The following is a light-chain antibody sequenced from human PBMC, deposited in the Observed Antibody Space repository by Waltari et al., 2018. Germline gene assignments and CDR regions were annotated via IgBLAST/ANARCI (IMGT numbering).Light chain of an antibody. CDR2: DAS. V-gene: IGKV3-11*01. CDR1: QSVRSY. J-gene: IGKJ4*01. Sequence: EILLTQFPVTLSVSPGESATLSCKASQSVRSYLAWYQQKPGQAPRLLIYDASNRASGIPARFSGSGSGTDFTLTISNVEPEDFAVYYCQQRHDWPLNFGGGTKLEIK. CDR3: QQRHDWPLN.